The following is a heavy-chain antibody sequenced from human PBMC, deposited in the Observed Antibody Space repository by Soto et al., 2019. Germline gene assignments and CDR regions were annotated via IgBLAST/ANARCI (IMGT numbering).Heavy chain of an antibody. V-gene: IGHV4-30-2*01. CDR2: IYHSGST. J-gene: IGHJ5*02. CDR1: GGSISSGGYS. CDR3: ARDQREGHWFDP. Sequence: QLQLQESGSGLVRPSQTLSLTCAVSGGSISSGGYSWNWIRQPPGKGLEWMGYIYHSGSTLYNPSLKSRATVAVDKSKDQFSLKLSSVTAADTAVYYCARDQREGHWFDPWGQGTLVTVSS.